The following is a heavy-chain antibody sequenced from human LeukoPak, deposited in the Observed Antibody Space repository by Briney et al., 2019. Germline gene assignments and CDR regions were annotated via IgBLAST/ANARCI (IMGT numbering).Heavy chain of an antibody. CDR3: GRGHWGLDY. CDR1: GFTFSSYS. CDR2: IKQDGSEK. J-gene: IGHJ4*02. D-gene: IGHD7-27*01. Sequence: GGSLRLSCAASGFTFSSYSMNWVRQAPGKGLEWVANIKQDGSEKYYVDSVKGRFTISRDNAKNSLYLQMNSLRAEDTAVYYCGRGHWGLDYWGQGALVTVSS. V-gene: IGHV3-7*01.